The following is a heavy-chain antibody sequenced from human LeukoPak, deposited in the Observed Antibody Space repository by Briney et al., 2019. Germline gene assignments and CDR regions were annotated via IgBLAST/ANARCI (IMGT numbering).Heavy chain of an antibody. Sequence: GGSLRLSCAAAGFTFSSYAMSWVRQAPGKGLEWVSAISGSGGSTYYADSVKGRFTISRDNSKNTLYLQMNSLRAEDTAVYYCVATRVCGGVLLRPNCLYFENWGQGTLVSVSS. V-gene: IGHV3-23*01. D-gene: IGHD3-10*01. J-gene: IGHJ4*02. CDR3: VATRVCGGVLLRPNCLYFEN. CDR2: ISGSGGST. CDR1: GFTFSSYA.